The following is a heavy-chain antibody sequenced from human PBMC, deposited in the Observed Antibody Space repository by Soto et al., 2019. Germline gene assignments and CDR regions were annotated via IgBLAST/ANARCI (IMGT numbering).Heavy chain of an antibody. J-gene: IGHJ6*02. CDR3: ARDREYSGFYYGMDV. V-gene: IGHV3-30-3*01. D-gene: IGHD5-12*01. Sequence: GGSLRLSCEASGFTFSRNAMHWVRQAPGKGLEWVAVISFDGNNQYYTDSVKGRFTISRDNSKNTLDLQMNSLRREDTAVYYCARDREYSGFYYGMDVWGQVTTVTVSS. CDR1: GFTFSRNA. CDR2: ISFDGNNQ.